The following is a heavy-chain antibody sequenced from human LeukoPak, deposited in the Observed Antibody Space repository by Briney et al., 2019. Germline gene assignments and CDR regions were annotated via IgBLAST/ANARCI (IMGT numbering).Heavy chain of an antibody. D-gene: IGHD6-13*01. CDR2: INAGNGNT. V-gene: IGHV1-3*01. CDR1: GYTFTSYY. J-gene: IGHJ4*02. CDR3: AREHSTSWSDFDY. Sequence: ASVKVSCKASGYTFTSYYMHWVRQAPGQRLEWMGWINAGNGNTKYSQNFQGRVTFTRDTSAFTVYMELSSLRSEDTAVYYCAREHSTSWSDFDYWGQGTLVTVSS.